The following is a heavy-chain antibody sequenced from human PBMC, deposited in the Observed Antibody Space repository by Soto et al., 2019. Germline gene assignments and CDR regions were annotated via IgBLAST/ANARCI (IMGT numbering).Heavy chain of an antibody. CDR3: ARDTRYYGSGMNWIDP. J-gene: IGHJ5*02. V-gene: IGHV1-69*06. Sequence: GASVKVSCKASGGTFSSYAISWVRQAPGQGLEWMGGIIPIFGTANYAQKFPGRVTITADKSTSTAYMELSSLRSEDTAVYYCARDTRYYGSGMNWIDPWGQGTLVTVSS. CDR1: GGTFSSYA. CDR2: IIPIFGTA. D-gene: IGHD3-10*01.